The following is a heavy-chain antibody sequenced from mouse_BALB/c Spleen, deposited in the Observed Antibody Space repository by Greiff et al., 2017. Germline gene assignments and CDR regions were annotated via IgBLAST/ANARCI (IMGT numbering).Heavy chain of an antibody. Sequence: EVQLVESGGGLVKPGGSLKLSCAASGFTFSSYAMSWVRQTPEKRLEWVASISSGGSTYYPDSVKGRFTISRDNARNILYLQIISLRSEDTAMYYCARGLLWLRRDYYAMDYWGQGTSVTVSS. J-gene: IGHJ4*01. V-gene: IGHV5-6-5*01. CDR2: ISSGGST. CDR3: ARGLLWLRRDYYAMDY. D-gene: IGHD2-9*01. CDR1: GFTFSSYA.